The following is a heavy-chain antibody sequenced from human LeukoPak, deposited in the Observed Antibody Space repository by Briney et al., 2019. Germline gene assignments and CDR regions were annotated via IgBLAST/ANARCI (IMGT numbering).Heavy chain of an antibody. V-gene: IGHV1-24*01. J-gene: IGHJ1*01. CDR1: GYTXTELS. CDR2: FDPEDGET. Sequence: ASVKVSCKVSGYTXTELSMHGVRQAPGKGLEWMGGFDPEDGETIYAQKFQGRVTMTEDTSTDTAYMELSSLRSEDTAVYYCATRSSGWYEDFQHWGQGTLVTVSS. D-gene: IGHD6-19*01. CDR3: ATRSSGWYEDFQH.